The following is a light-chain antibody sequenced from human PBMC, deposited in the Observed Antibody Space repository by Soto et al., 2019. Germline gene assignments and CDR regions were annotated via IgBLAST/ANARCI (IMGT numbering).Light chain of an antibody. V-gene: IGKV3-15*01. Sequence: EIVLTQSPVTLSVSPGERATLSCRASQSVSNNLAWYQQKPGQAPRLLLYGASTRATGVPARFSGSGSGTEFTLTISSLQSEDFAVYYCQQYNNWPRTFGQGTKVEIK. CDR1: QSVSNN. CDR2: GAS. CDR3: QQYNNWPRT. J-gene: IGKJ1*01.